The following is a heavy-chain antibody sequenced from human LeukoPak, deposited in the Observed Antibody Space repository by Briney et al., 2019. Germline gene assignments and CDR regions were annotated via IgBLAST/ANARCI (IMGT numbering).Heavy chain of an antibody. D-gene: IGHD6-19*01. CDR2: INPNSGVT. Sequence: ASVKVSCKASGYTFTGYYMHWVRQAPGQGLEWMGWINPNSGVTNYAQKFQGRVTMTRDTSISTAYMELSRLRSDDTAVYYCASLGIAVAGTVGYWGQGTLVTVSS. J-gene: IGHJ4*02. CDR3: ASLGIAVAGTVGY. CDR1: GYTFTGYY. V-gene: IGHV1-2*02.